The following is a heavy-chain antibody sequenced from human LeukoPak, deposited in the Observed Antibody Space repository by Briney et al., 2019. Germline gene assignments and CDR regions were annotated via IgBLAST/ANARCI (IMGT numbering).Heavy chain of an antibody. Sequence: GGSLRLSCAASGFTFSSYSMNWVRQAPGKGLEWVAVISYDGSNKYYADSVKGRFTISRDNSKNTLYLQMNSLRAEDTAVYYCAKDPGLDWGQGTLVTVSS. CDR2: ISYDGSNK. V-gene: IGHV3-30*18. CDR3: AKDPGLD. J-gene: IGHJ4*02. D-gene: IGHD6-19*01. CDR1: GFTFSSYS.